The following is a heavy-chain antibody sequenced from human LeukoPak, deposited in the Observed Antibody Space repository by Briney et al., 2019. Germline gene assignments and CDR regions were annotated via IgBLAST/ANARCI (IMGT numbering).Heavy chain of an antibody. CDR2: IYYSGST. D-gene: IGHD3-10*01. Sequence: SETLSLTCTVSGGSIISYYWSWIRQPPGKGLEWIGYIYYSGSTNYNPSLKSRVTISVDTSKNQFSLKLSSVTAADTAVYYCARVPYYYGNAFDIWGQGTMVTVSS. CDR1: GGSIISYY. V-gene: IGHV4-59*01. CDR3: ARVPYYYGNAFDI. J-gene: IGHJ3*02.